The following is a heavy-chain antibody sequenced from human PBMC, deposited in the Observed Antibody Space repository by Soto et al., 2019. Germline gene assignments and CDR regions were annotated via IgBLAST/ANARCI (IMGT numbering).Heavy chain of an antibody. CDR2: INAGNGNT. CDR3: ARVAARHYGMDV. J-gene: IGHJ6*02. D-gene: IGHD6-6*01. CDR1: GYTFTSYA. V-gene: IGHV1-3*01. Sequence: GASVKVSCKASGYTFTSYAMHWVRQAPGQRLEWMGWINAGNGNTKYSQKFQGRVTITRDTSASTAYMELSSLRSEDTAVYYCARVAARHYGMDVWGQGTTVTVSS.